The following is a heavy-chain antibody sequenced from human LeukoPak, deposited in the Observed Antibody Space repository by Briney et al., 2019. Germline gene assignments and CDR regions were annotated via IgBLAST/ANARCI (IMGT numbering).Heavy chain of an antibody. V-gene: IGHV1-18*01. CDR1: GYTFTSYG. CDR3: ASNTGSDSSGYAY. Sequence: ASVKVSCKASGYTFTSYGITWVRQAPGQGLEWMGWISAYNGDTNYAQKLQGRVTMTTETSTSTAYMELRGLRSNDTAVYYCASNTGSDSSGYAYWGQGTLVTVSS. D-gene: IGHD3-22*01. CDR2: ISAYNGDT. J-gene: IGHJ4*02.